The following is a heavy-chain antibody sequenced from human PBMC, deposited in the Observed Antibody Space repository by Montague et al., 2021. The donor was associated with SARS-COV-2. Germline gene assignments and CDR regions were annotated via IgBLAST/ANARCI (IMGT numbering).Heavy chain of an antibody. V-gene: IGHV4-4*07. D-gene: IGHD6-19*01. J-gene: IGHJ6*02. Sequence: SXTLSLTCTVSGGSISSYYWSWIRQPAGKGLEWIGRIYTSGGTNHNPSLKSRVTMSVDTSKSQFSLKLSSVTAADTAVYYCARDGSAVAGLPRSYGLDVWGQGTTVTVSS. CDR3: ARDGSAVAGLPRSYGLDV. CDR1: GGSISSYY. CDR2: IYTSGGT.